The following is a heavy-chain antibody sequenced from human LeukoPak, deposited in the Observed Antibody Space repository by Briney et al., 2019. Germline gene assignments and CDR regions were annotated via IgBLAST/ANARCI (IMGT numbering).Heavy chain of an antibody. V-gene: IGHV4-59*01. CDR1: GGSISSYY. J-gene: IGHJ3*02. D-gene: IGHD2-2*01. Sequence: PSETLSLTCTVSGGSISSYYWSWIRQPPGKGLEWIGYIYYRGSTNYNPSLKSRVTISVDTSKNQFSLRLSSVTAADTAVYYCARDCSSTCSDAFDIWGQGTMVTVSS. CDR2: IYYRGST. CDR3: ARDCSSTCSDAFDI.